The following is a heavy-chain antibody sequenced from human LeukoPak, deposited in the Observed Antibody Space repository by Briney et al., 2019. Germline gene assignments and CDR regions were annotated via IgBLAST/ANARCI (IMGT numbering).Heavy chain of an antibody. CDR1: GYSFTSYW. D-gene: IGHD1-26*01. V-gene: IGHV5-51*01. CDR2: IYPGDSDA. J-gene: IGHJ4*02. Sequence: GESLKISCKGSGYSFTSYWIGWVRQMPGKGVKWMGIIYPGDSDARYSPSFQGQVTISADKPISTAYLQWSSLKASDTAMYYCARRRDLYSGSYYPFDYWGQGTLVTVSS. CDR3: ARRRDLYSGSYYPFDY.